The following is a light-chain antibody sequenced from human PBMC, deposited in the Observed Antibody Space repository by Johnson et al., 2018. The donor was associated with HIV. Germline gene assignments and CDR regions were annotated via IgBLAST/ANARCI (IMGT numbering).Light chain of an antibody. V-gene: IGLV1-51*02. Sequence: QSVLTQPPSVSAAPGQKVTISCSGSSSNIGDNFVSWYQQLPGRAPKLLIYENNKRPSGIPDRFSGSKSGTSASLGITGLQTGDEADYYCGTWDSRLSAYVSGTGTKVTVL. J-gene: IGLJ1*01. CDR3: GTWDSRLSAYV. CDR2: ENN. CDR1: SSNIGDNF.